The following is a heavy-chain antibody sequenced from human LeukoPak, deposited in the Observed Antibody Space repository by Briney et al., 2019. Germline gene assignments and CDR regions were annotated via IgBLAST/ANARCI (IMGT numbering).Heavy chain of an antibody. D-gene: IGHD3-3*01. Sequence: SETLSLTCTVSGGSISSSSYYWGWVRQPPGKGLEWIGSIYYSGSTYYNPSLKSRVTISVDTSKNQFSLKLSSVTAADTAVYYCARKLYDFWSGYSSSWFDPWGQGTLVTVSS. CDR2: IYYSGST. CDR1: GGSISSSSYY. J-gene: IGHJ5*02. V-gene: IGHV4-39*07. CDR3: ARKLYDFWSGYSSSWFDP.